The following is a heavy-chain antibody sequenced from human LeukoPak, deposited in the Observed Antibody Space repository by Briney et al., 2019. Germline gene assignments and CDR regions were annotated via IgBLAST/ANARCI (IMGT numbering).Heavy chain of an antibody. Sequence: PSETLSLTCAVYGGSFSGYYWSWIRQPPGKGLEWIGEINHSGSTNYNPSLKSRVTISVDTSKNQFSLKLSSVTAADTAVYYCALDSGIAAAGTVAGSYWGQGTLVTVSS. CDR1: GGSFSGYY. J-gene: IGHJ4*02. D-gene: IGHD6-13*01. CDR3: ALDSGIAAAGTVAGSY. V-gene: IGHV4-34*01. CDR2: INHSGST.